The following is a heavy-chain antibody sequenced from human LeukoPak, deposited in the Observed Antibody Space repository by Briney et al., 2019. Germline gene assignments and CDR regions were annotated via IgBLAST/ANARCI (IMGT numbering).Heavy chain of an antibody. Sequence: PGGSLRLSCVGSGFTFNRCWMNWVRQAPGKGLEWVSYISSSSSTIYYADSVKDRFTISRDNAKNSLYLQMNSLRAEDTAVYCCARGAYYYEDWGQGTLVTVSS. CDR2: ISSSSSTI. CDR1: GFTFNRCW. V-gene: IGHV3-48*01. D-gene: IGHD3-22*01. J-gene: IGHJ4*02. CDR3: ARGAYYYED.